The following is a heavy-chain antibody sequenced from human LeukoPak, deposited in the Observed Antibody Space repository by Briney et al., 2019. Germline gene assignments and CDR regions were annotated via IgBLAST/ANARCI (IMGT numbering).Heavy chain of an antibody. CDR1: GGSISSYY. D-gene: IGHD3-3*01. CDR3: ARLWSEGNWENWFDP. Sequence: SGTLSLTCTVSGGSISSYYWSWLRQPPGKGLEWIGYIYYSGNTNYNPSLKSRVTISVDTSKNQFSLKLSSVTAADTAVYYCARLWSEGNWENWFDPWGQGTLVTVSS. CDR2: IYYSGNT. V-gene: IGHV4-59*01. J-gene: IGHJ5*02.